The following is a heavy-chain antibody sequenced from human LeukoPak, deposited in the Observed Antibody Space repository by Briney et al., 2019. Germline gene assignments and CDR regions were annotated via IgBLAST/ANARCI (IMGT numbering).Heavy chain of an antibody. J-gene: IGHJ4*02. V-gene: IGHV4-34*01. CDR2: INHSGST. Sequence: NSSETLSLTCTVSGGSISGYYWSWIRQPPGKGLEWIGEINHSGSTNYNPSLKSRVTISVDTSKNQFSLKLSSVTAADTAVYYCARTRVQYQLLYPNYFDYWGQGTLVTVSS. D-gene: IGHD2-2*02. CDR3: ARTRVQYQLLYPNYFDY. CDR1: GGSISGYY.